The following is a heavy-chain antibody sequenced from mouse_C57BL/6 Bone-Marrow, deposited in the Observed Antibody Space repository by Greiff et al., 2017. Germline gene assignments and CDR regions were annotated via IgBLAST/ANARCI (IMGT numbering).Heavy chain of an antibody. J-gene: IGHJ2*01. CDR1: GFTFSSYA. V-gene: IGHV5-9-1*02. CDR3: TRDDGYWDY. Sequence: EVHLVESGAGLVKPGGSLKLSCAASGFTFSSYAMSWVRQTPEKRLEWVAYISSGGDYIYYADTVKGRFTISRDNARNTLYLQMSSLKSEDTAMYYCTRDDGYWDYWGQGTTLTVSS. CDR2: ISSGGDYI. D-gene: IGHD2-3*01.